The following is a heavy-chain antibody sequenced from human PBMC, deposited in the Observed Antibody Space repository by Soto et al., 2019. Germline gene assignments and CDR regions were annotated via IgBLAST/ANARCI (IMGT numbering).Heavy chain of an antibody. V-gene: IGHV3-74*01. CDR3: XRVHMADDY. CDR2: INTAGTTT. Sequence: EVQLVESGGGLVQPGGSLTLSCAVSGFTFSTYWMHWVRQAPGKGLVWVSRINTAGTTTTYADSVKGRFTISRDNAKXXXXXXXXXXXXXDTAVXYCXRVHMADDYWGQGTLVTVSS. J-gene: IGHJ4*02. D-gene: IGHD3-10*01. CDR1: GFTFSTYW.